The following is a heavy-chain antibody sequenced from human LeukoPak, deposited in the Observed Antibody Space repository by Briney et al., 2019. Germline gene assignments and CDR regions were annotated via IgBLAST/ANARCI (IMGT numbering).Heavy chain of an antibody. D-gene: IGHD1-7*01. CDR1: GYTFTGYY. CDR2: INPKSGGT. J-gene: IGHJ3*02. CDR3: AREWDYPDAFDI. Sequence: ASVKVSCKASGYTFTGYYMHWVRQAPGEGLEWMGWINPKSGGTNYAQKFQGRVTMTRDTSISTAYMELSRLRFDDTAVYYCAREWDYPDAFDIWGQGTMVTVPS. V-gene: IGHV1-2*02.